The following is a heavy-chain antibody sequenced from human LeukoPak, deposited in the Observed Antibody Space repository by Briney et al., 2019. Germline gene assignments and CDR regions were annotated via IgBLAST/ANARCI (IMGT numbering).Heavy chain of an antibody. CDR3: NTWIQPRINGY. CDR2: MKRKTDGGTT. Sequence: GGSLRLSCAASGFTFSNAWMNWVRQAPGKGREWVGRMKRKTDGGTTDYAAPVKGRFTISRDDSKNTLYLQMNSLKTEDTAVYYCNTWIQPRINGYWGQGALVTVSS. J-gene: IGHJ4*02. D-gene: IGHD5-18*01. V-gene: IGHV3-15*07. CDR1: GFTFSNAW.